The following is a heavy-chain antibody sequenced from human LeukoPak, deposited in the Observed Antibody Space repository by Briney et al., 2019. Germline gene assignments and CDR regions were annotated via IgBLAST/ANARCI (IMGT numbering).Heavy chain of an antibody. CDR3: ARVYGSGTSRGFDP. V-gene: IGHV4-30-4*08. J-gene: IGHJ5*02. D-gene: IGHD3-10*01. CDR2: IYYTGNT. CDR1: GGSISSVDYY. Sequence: SETLSLTCTVSGGSISSVDYYWSWIRRPPGKDLEWIGYIYYTGNTYYNPSLKSRVTISVDTSENQFSLKLSSVTAADTAVYYCARVYGSGTSRGFDPWGQGTLVTVSS.